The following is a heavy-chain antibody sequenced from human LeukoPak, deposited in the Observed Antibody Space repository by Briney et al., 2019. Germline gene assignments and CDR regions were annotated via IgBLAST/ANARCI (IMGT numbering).Heavy chain of an antibody. CDR1: GYTFTGYY. CDR2: INPNTGGT. J-gene: IGHJ6*03. CDR3: ARSMGDYYYYMDV. V-gene: IGHV1-2*02. D-gene: IGHD3-16*01. Sequence: ASVKVSYTASGYTFTGYYLHSVRQAPGQELECGGWINPNTGGTNYAQKFQGRVTMTSATSISTAYMELSTMRSDDTAIYYCARSMGDYYYYMDVWGKGTTVTVSS.